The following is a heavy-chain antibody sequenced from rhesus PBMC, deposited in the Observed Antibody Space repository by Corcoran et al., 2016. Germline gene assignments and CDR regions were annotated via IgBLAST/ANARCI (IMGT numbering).Heavy chain of an antibody. D-gene: IGHD7-45*01. Sequence: QVQLQESGPGLVKPSETLSLTCPVPGGPISRNYWSWIRQPPGKGLEWIGRISGSGGSTDYNPSLKSRVTISTDTSKNQFSLKLSSVTAADTAVYYCAREGLAGDIGYWGQGVLVTVSS. V-gene: IGHV4-173*01. CDR2: ISGSGGST. CDR1: GGPISRNY. J-gene: IGHJ4*01. CDR3: AREGLAGDIGY.